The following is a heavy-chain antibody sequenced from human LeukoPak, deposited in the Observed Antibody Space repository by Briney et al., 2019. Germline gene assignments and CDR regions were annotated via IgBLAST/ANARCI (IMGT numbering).Heavy chain of an antibody. J-gene: IGHJ5*02. CDR2: IKQDGSER. D-gene: IGHD6-13*01. V-gene: IGHV3-7*03. CDR1: GFTFSYYW. CDR3: AKSSGYNSRGWFDP. Sequence: GGSLRLSCAASGFTFSYYWVNWVRQAPGEGLEWVAYIKQDGSERDYVDSVKGRFTISRDDAKNSLYLQMNSLRAEDTAIYHCAKSSGYNSRGWFDPWGQGTLVTVSS.